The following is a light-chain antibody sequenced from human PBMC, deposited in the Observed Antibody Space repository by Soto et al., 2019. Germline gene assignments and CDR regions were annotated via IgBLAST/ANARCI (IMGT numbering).Light chain of an antibody. Sequence: EIVLTQSPGTLSLSPGEGATLSCRASQSVGKNYLAWYQHKSGQAPRLLIHGASNRATGIPARCSGSGSGTDFTLTISRLEPEDFVAYYCQQYATDPLTFGGGTKVEIK. J-gene: IGKJ4*01. CDR1: QSVGKNY. CDR2: GAS. V-gene: IGKV3-20*01. CDR3: QQYATDPLT.